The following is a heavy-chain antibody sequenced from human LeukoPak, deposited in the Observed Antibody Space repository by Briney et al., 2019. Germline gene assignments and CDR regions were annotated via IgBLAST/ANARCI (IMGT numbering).Heavy chain of an antibody. Sequence: SGTLSLTCAVSGGSVSSSNWWSWVRQPPGKGLEWIGEIYHSGSTNYNPSLKSRVTISVDKSKNQFSLKLSSVTAADTAVYYCSSDSYGSTFQHWGQGTLVTVSS. J-gene: IGHJ1*01. CDR2: IYHSGST. V-gene: IGHV4-4*02. CDR3: SSDSYGSTFQH. CDR1: GGSVSSSNW. D-gene: IGHD5-18*01.